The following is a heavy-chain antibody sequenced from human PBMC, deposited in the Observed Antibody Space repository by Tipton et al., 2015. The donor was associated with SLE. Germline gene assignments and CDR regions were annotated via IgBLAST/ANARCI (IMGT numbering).Heavy chain of an antibody. CDR2: MYYSGST. D-gene: IGHD3-10*01. CDR1: GGSISSYY. J-gene: IGHJ4*02. V-gene: IGHV4-59*01. CDR3: ARGEYYFDY. Sequence: TLSLTCTVSGGSISSYYWSWIRQSPGKGLEWIGYMYYSGSTNYNPSLKSRVTISVDTSKNQFSLNLSSVTAADTAVYYCARGEYYFDYWGQGTLVTVSS.